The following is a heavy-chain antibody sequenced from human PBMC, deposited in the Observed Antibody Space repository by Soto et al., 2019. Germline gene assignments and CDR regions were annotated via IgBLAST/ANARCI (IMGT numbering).Heavy chain of an antibody. V-gene: IGHV4-34*01. CDR2: INHSGST. J-gene: IGHJ2*01. CDR3: AKKGSPSGDHSNWYFDL. CDR1: GGSFSGYY. Sequence: SETLSLTCAVYGGSFSGYYWSWIRQPPGKGLEWIGEINHSGSTNYNPSLKSRVTISVDTSKNQFSLKLSSVTADDTAVYFCAKKGSPSGDHSNWYFDLWGRGTLVTVSS. D-gene: IGHD7-27*01.